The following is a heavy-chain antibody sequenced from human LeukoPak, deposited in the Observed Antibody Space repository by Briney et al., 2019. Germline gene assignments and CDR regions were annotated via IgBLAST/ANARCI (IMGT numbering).Heavy chain of an antibody. J-gene: IGHJ4*02. CDR3: ARSQTYYYDSSASR. CDR1: GFTFSRYA. CDR2: ISYDGSNK. V-gene: IGHV3-30-3*01. Sequence: GGSLRLSCAASGFTFSRYAKQCLPQSPGKAREGVAVISYDGSNKYYADCVKGRFTISRDNSKNTLYVQMNRLRAEDTAVYYCARSQTYYYDSSASRWGEASLVTVSS. D-gene: IGHD3-22*01.